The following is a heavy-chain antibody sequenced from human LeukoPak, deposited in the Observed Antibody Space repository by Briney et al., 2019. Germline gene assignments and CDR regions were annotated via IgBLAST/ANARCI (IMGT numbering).Heavy chain of an antibody. CDR1: GGSISSGSYY. V-gene: IGHV4-39*07. CDR2: IYYRGTT. Sequence: PSETLSLTCTVSGGSISSGSYYWSWIRQPAGEGLEGLGGIYYRGTTSYNPSLKSRVTISVDTSKTQFSLKLSSVTAADTAVYYCARPSGSYHNSFDPWGQGTLVTVSS. CDR3: ARPSGSYHNSFDP. J-gene: IGHJ5*02. D-gene: IGHD1-26*01.